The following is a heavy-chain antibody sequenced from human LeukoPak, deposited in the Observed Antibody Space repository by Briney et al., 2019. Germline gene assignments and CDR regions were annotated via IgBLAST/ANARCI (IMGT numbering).Heavy chain of an antibody. D-gene: IGHD3-16*02. V-gene: IGHV3-30*02. CDR1: GFTFSSYG. J-gene: IGHJ5*02. Sequence: GGSLRLSCAASGFTFSSYGMHWVRQAPGKGLEWVAFIRYDGSNKYYADSVKGRFTISRDNSKNTLYLQMNSLRAEDTAVYYCAKGRGDYVWGSYRPNWFDHWGQGTLVTVSS. CDR3: AKGRGDYVWGSYRPNWFDH. CDR2: IRYDGSNK.